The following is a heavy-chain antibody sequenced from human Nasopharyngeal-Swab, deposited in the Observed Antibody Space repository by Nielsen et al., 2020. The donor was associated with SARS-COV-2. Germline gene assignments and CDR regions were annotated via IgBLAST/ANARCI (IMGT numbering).Heavy chain of an antibody. J-gene: IGHJ3*01. V-gene: IGHV4-4*02. CDR2: IYHTGDT. Sequence: WIRQPQGQGLVWIAEIYHTGDTSYNPSLSRRVTISVDKSNNQFSLKLSTVTAADTAVYYCAKELHLRHAFDLWGQGRMVTVSS. CDR3: AKELHLRHAFDL. D-gene: IGHD3-16*01.